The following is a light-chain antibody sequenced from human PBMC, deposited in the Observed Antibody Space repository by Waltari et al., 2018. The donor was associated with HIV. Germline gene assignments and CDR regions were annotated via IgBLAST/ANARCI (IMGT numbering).Light chain of an antibody. CDR2: DAS. CDR3: QQYNNWLT. J-gene: IGKJ4*01. CDR1: QSVSNK. V-gene: IGKV3-15*01. Sequence: IVMTQSPATLSVSPGERATLSCRAGQSVSNKLAWYQQKAGQAPRLLIYDASTRATGGPARFSGSGSGTDFTLTISSLQSGDFAIYYCQQYNNWLTFGGGTKVEIK.